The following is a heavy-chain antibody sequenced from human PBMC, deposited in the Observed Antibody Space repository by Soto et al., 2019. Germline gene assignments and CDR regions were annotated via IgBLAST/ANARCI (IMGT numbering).Heavy chain of an antibody. CDR1: GFTFSSYS. Sequence: GGSLRLSCAASGFTFSSYSMNWVRQAPGKGLEWVSYISSSSSTIYYADSVKGRFTISRDNAKNSLYLQMNSLRDEDTAVYYCARETKSGIPAPTTYYDFWSGYYTYDYYYYGMDVWGQGTTVTVSS. CDR3: ARETKSGIPAPTTYYDFWSGYYTYDYYYYGMDV. J-gene: IGHJ6*02. V-gene: IGHV3-48*02. D-gene: IGHD3-3*01. CDR2: ISSSSSTI.